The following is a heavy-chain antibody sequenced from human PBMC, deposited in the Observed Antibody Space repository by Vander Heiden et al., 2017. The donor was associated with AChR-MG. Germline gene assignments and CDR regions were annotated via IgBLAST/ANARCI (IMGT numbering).Heavy chain of an antibody. D-gene: IGHD2-2*02. CDR1: GVSFSSYA. CDR2: IIPIFGTA. CDR3: ARERSDIVVVPAAIGNWFDP. V-gene: IGHV1-69*01. J-gene: IGHJ5*02. Sequence: QVQLVQSGAEAKKPGSSVKVSCKASGVSFSSYAFSWVRQAPGQGLEWMGGIIPIFGTANYAQKFQGRVTITADESTSTAYMELSSLRSEDTAVYYCARERSDIVVVPAAIGNWFDPWGQGTLVTVSS.